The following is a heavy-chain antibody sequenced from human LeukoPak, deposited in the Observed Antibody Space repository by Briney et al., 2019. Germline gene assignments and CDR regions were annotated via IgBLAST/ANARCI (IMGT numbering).Heavy chain of an antibody. V-gene: IGHV4-59*12. Sequence: PSETLSLTCTVSGGSISNYYWSWVRQPPGKGLEWIGEIYHSGSTNYNPSLKSRVTISVDKSKNQFSLKLSSVTAADTAVYYCARRRYFDWLLSAFDIWGQGTMVTVSS. CDR3: ARRRYFDWLLSAFDI. J-gene: IGHJ3*02. CDR1: GGSISNYY. D-gene: IGHD3-9*01. CDR2: IYHSGST.